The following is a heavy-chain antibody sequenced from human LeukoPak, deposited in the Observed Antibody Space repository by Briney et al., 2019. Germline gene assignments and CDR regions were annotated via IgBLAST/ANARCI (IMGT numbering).Heavy chain of an antibody. V-gene: IGHV3-11*06. Sequence: GGSLRLSCAASGFTFSDYYMSWIRQAPGKGLEWVSYISSSSSYTNYADSVKGRLTISRDNAKNSLYLQMNSLRAEDTAVYYCARESGDYVWGSYRPTGIDIWGQGTMVTVSS. J-gene: IGHJ3*02. D-gene: IGHD3-16*02. CDR2: ISSSSSYT. CDR1: GFTFSDYY. CDR3: ARESGDYVWGSYRPTGIDI.